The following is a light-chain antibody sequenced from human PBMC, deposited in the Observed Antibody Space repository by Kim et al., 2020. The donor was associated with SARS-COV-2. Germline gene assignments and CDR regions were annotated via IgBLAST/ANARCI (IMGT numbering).Light chain of an antibody. J-gene: IGKJ4*01. CDR1: QSVSSN. CDR2: GAS. CDR3: HQYNEWPLT. V-gene: IGKV3-15*01. Sequence: EILMTQSPATLSVSPGERGTLSCRASQSVSSNLAWYQQKPGQAPRLLIYGASTRATEIPARFSGTGSGTEFTLTISSLQSEDSAIYYCHQYNEWPLTFGGGTKVDIK.